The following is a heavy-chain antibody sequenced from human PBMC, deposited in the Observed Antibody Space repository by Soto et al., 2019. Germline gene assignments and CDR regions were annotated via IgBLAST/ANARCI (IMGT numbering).Heavy chain of an antibody. CDR3: ARGWRCSGGSCYFFVY. V-gene: IGHV4-34*01. CDR2: INHSGST. CDR1: GGSFSGYY. D-gene: IGHD2-15*01. Sequence: QVQLQQWGAGLLKPSETLSLTCAVYGGSFSGYYWSWIRQPPGKGLEWIGEINHSGSTNYNPSLTRRVTISVDTSKNQFSLKLSSVTAADTAVYYCARGWRCSGGSCYFFVYWGQGTLVTVSS. J-gene: IGHJ4*02.